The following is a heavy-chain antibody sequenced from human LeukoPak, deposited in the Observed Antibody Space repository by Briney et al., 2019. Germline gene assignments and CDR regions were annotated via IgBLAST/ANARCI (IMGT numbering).Heavy chain of an antibody. J-gene: IGHJ5*02. CDR2: ISSSGSTI. CDR3: ARAPSRRTVTTGWNNWFDP. Sequence: LSLTCAVYSGSFSNYYWSWIRQPPGKGLEWVSYISSSGSTIYYADSVKGRFTISRDNAKNSLYLQMNSLRAEDTAVYYCARAPSRRTVTTGWNNWFDPWGRGTLVTVSS. V-gene: IGHV3-11*04. CDR1: SGSFSNYY. D-gene: IGHD4-17*01.